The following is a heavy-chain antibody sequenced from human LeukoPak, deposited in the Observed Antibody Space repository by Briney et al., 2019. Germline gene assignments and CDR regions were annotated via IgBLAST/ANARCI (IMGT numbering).Heavy chain of an antibody. D-gene: IGHD6-13*01. CDR2: IRSKANSYAT. CDR3: TTTRIAAAPDY. CDR1: GFTFSGSA. V-gene: IGHV3-73*01. Sequence: GGSLRLSCAASGFTFSGSAMHWVRQASGKGLEWVGRIRSKANSYATAYAASVKGRFTISRDDSKNTAYLQMNSLKTEDTAVYYRTTTRIAAAPDYWGQGTLVTVSS. J-gene: IGHJ4*02.